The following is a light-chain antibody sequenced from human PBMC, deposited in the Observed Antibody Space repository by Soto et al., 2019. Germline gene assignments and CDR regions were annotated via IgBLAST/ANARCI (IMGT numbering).Light chain of an antibody. V-gene: IGKV3-15*01. J-gene: IGKJ1*01. CDR1: QSVFSS. CDR2: GAA. CDR3: QQYHDGTA. Sequence: EIVMTQSPDTLSVSPGERATLSCRASQSVFSSLAWYQQKPGQAPRLLIYGAATRATGIPARFSGSGCGTEFTLIISGTPFEDVAVYYGQQYHDGTAFGLGTKVELK.